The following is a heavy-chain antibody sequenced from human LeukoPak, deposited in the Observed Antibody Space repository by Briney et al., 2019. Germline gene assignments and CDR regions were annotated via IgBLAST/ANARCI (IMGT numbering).Heavy chain of an antibody. Sequence: ASMKVSCKSSGYTFTVYYMHWVRQAPGQGLEWMGWINPNTGGINYAQKFQGRVTMTRDTSISAAYMELSRLRSDDTAVYYCARDPYSNYFDYWGQGTLVTVSS. CDR1: GYTFTVYY. J-gene: IGHJ4*02. CDR3: ARDPYSNYFDY. D-gene: IGHD5-18*01. V-gene: IGHV1-2*02. CDR2: INPNTGGI.